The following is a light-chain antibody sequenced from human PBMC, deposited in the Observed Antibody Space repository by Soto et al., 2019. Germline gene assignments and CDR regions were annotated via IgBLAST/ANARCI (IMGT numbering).Light chain of an antibody. CDR3: CSYADTTTWV. CDR1: SSDVGSHNL. V-gene: IGLV2-23*02. J-gene: IGLJ3*02. CDR2: EVT. Sequence: QSVLTQPASVSGSPGQSITISCTGTSSDVGSHNLVSWYQQRPGKAPKLMIFEVTKRPSGVSDRFSTSKSGNTASLTISGVRAEDEADYYCCSYADTTTWVFGGGTKVTVL.